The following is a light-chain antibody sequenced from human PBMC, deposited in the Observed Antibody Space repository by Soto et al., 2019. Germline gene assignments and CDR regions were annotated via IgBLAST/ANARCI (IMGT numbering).Light chain of an antibody. CDR2: VEGSGTF. J-gene: IGLJ3*02. CDR1: SGHSSNI. Sequence: QSVLTQSSSVSASLGSSVKLTCTLSSGHSSNIIAWHQQQPGKAPRYLMKVEGSGTFNKGSGVPDRFSGYRSGADRYLTISDLQLEDEADYYCETWDSNTWVFGGGTKVTVL. CDR3: ETWDSNTWV. V-gene: IGLV4-60*01.